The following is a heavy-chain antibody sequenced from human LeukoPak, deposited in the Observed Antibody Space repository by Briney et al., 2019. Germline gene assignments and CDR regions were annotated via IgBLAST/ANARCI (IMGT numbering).Heavy chain of an antibody. D-gene: IGHD3-22*01. CDR3: ARDPPGYYSYYFDY. CDR2: ISSSGSTI. V-gene: IGHV3-48*03. CDR1: GFTFSSYE. J-gene: IGHJ4*02. Sequence: GGSLRLSCAASGFTFSSYEMNWVRQAPGKGLEWVSYISSSGSTIYYADSVKGRFTISRGNAKNSLYLQMNSLRAEDTAVYYCARDPPGYYSYYFDYWGQGTLVTVSS.